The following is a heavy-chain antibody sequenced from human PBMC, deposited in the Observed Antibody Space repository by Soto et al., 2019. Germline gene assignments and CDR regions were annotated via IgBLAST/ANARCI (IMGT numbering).Heavy chain of an antibody. CDR2: IIPVFGNT. Sequence: QLQLEQSGPEVKKPGSSVKVSCKASGRSFSSDGVSWVRQAPGQGLEWMGGIIPVFGNTKYVQRFQGRLTITADKSTSNVYMEMSSLSSEDTAVYFCARGQYYSSGSAATSYFYFGIDVWGQGTTVIVSS. V-gene: IGHV1-69*06. J-gene: IGHJ6*02. CDR1: GRSFSSDG. CDR3: ARGQYYSSGSAATSYFYFGIDV. D-gene: IGHD3-10*01.